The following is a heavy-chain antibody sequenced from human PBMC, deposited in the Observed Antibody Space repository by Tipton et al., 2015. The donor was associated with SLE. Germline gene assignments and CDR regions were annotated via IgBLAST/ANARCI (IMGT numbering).Heavy chain of an antibody. Sequence: TLSLTCAVDRGSLNGYYWSWIRQPPGKGLEWIGEINHSGTTNYNVSLKSRVTISVDTSKNQFSLKLSSVTAADTAVYYCARGVLSSSWTLDGMDVWGQGTTVTVSS. J-gene: IGHJ6*02. V-gene: IGHV4-34*01. CDR1: RGSLNGYY. D-gene: IGHD6-13*01. CDR2: INHSGTT. CDR3: ARGVLSSSWTLDGMDV.